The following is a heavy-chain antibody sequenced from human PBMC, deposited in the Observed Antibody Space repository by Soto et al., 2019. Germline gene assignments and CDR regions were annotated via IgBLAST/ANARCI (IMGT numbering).Heavy chain of an antibody. Sequence: QSGGSLRLSCAASGFTFSSYWMSWVHQAPGKGLEWVANIKQDGSEKYYVDSVKGRFTISRDNAKNSLYLQMNSLRAEDTAVYYCARVPESPYCSSTSCRSYYFDYWSQGTLVTVSS. J-gene: IGHJ4*02. CDR3: ARVPESPYCSSTSCRSYYFDY. D-gene: IGHD2-2*01. V-gene: IGHV3-7*01. CDR1: GFTFSSYW. CDR2: IKQDGSEK.